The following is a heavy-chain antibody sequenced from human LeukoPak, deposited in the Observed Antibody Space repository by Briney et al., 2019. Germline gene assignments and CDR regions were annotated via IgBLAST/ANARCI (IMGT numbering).Heavy chain of an antibody. V-gene: IGHV4-31*03. CDR1: GGSISSGGYY. D-gene: IGHD2-2*01. J-gene: IGHJ4*02. Sequence: SQTLSLTCTVSGGSISSGGYYWSWTRQHPGKGLEWIGYIYYSGSTYYNPSLKSRVTISVDTSKNQFSLKLSSVTAADTAVYYCAREDPVPAAAFDYWGQGTLVTVSS. CDR3: AREDPVPAAAFDY. CDR2: IYYSGST.